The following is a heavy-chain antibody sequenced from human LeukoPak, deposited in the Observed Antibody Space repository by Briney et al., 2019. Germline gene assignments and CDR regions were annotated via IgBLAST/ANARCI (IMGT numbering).Heavy chain of an antibody. V-gene: IGHV4-61*02. Sequence: SETLSLTCTISGDSISSSDYYWSWIRQPAGKGLEWIGRVYNTGNTMYNPSLKSRVTMSIDTSKNQFSLKLTSVTAADTALYYCARGGTIFTFVDSWGRGTLVTVSS. J-gene: IGHJ4*02. CDR1: GDSISSSDYY. CDR2: VYNTGNT. CDR3: ARGGTIFTFVDS. D-gene: IGHD2/OR15-2a*01.